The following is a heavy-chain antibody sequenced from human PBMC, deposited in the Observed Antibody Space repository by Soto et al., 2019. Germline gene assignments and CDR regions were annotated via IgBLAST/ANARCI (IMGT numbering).Heavy chain of an antibody. CDR3: TRAGRGLGRPSLFDF. V-gene: IGHV3-53*01. CDR1: VFNVNNDY. D-gene: IGHD7-27*01. Sequence: PGGSQRLSWAASVFNVNNDYMNWVRQTPGKGQEWVASIYGGANTYYADSVRGRFTISSDKSKNTLYFQLSSLRIEDTAVYYCTRAGRGLGRPSLFDFWGQGVLVTVSS. J-gene: IGHJ4*02. CDR2: IYGGANT.